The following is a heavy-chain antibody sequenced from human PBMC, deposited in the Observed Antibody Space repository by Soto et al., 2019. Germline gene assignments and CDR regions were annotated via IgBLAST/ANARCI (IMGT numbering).Heavy chain of an antibody. Sequence: PGDTLRISCAASGFSVSGNYMSWVRQAPGKGLECVSLTYSGGNPYYADSVKGRFTLSRDNSKNTLYLQMNSLRAEDTAVYYCARGPNSDCWGQGTLVTVSS. CDR2: TYSGGNP. V-gene: IGHV3-53*01. CDR1: GFSVSGNY. J-gene: IGHJ4*02. CDR3: ARGPNSDC. D-gene: IGHD2-21*01.